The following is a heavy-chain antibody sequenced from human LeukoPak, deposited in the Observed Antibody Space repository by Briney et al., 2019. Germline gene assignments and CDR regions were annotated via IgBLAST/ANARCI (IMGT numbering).Heavy chain of an antibody. CDR1: GFIFSNYE. CDR3: ARDVGDISPWFYFDY. CDR2: INPSGSSV. Sequence: GGSLRLSCEGSGFIFSNYEMNWVRQAPGKGLEWISYINPSGSSVYYADSVKGRFTISRDNAQNSLYLQMNSLRAEDTALYYCARDVGDISPWFYFDYWGQGTLVSVSS. D-gene: IGHD3-16*01. J-gene: IGHJ4*02. V-gene: IGHV3-48*03.